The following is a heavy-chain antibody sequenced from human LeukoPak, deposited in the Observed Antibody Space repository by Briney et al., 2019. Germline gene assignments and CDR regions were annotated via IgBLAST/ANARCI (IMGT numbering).Heavy chain of an antibody. CDR1: GGSISSGSYY. CDR3: AREFYPDLVVPAALAWFDP. D-gene: IGHD2-2*01. Sequence: KPSETLSLTCTVSGGSISSGSYYWSWIRQPAGKGLEWIGRIYTSGSTNYNPSLKSRVTISVDTSKNQFSLKLSSVTAADTAVYYCAREFYPDLVVPAALAWFDPWGQGTLVTVSS. J-gene: IGHJ5*02. V-gene: IGHV4-61*02. CDR2: IYTSGST.